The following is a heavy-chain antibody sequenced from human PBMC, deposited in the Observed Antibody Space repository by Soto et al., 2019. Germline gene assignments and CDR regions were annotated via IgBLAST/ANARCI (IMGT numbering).Heavy chain of an antibody. J-gene: IGHJ3*02. V-gene: IGHV3-9*01. D-gene: IGHD5-12*01. CDR2: ISWNSGSI. CDR1: GFTFDDYA. CDR3: AKDIVATNDAFDI. Sequence: EVQLVESGGGLVQPGRSLRLSCAASGFTFDDYAMHWVRQAPGKGLEWVSGISWNSGSIGYADSVKGRFTISRDNAKNSLYLQMNSLRAEDTALYYCAKDIVATNDAFDIWGQGTMVTVSS.